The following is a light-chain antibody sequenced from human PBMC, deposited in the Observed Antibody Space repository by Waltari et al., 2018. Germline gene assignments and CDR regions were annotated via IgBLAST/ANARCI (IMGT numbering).Light chain of an antibody. Sequence: DIQMTKSPSTLSASVGDGVTITCRASQSISSWLAWYQQKPGRAPKRLIYKASTLESGVPSRFSGSGSGTEFTLTISSLQPDDFATYYCQQYNRYSWTFGQGTKVEI. CDR2: KAS. J-gene: IGKJ1*01. V-gene: IGKV1-5*03. CDR3: QQYNRYSWT. CDR1: QSISSW.